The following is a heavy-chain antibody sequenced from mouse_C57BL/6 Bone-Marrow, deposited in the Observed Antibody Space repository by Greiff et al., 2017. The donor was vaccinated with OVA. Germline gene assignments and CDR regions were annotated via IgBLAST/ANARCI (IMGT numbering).Heavy chain of an antibody. D-gene: IGHD2-2*01. V-gene: IGHV1-53*01. CDR3: ARGLPCYWYFDV. J-gene: IGHJ1*03. CDR1: GYTFTSYW. CDR2: INPSNGGT. Sequence: QVQLQQPGTELVKPGASVTLSCKASGYTFTSYWMHWVKQRPGQGLEWIGNINPSNGGTNYNEQFKSKATLTVDKSSSTAYMQLSSLTSEDSAVYYCARGLPCYWYFDVWGTGTTVTVSS.